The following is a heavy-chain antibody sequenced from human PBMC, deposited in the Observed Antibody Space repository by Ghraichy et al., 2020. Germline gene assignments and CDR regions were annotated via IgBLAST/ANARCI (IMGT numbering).Heavy chain of an antibody. CDR3: ARHMREHIVVVTAPPTPDY. D-gene: IGHD2-21*02. V-gene: IGHV4-34*01. Sequence: SETLSLTCAVYGGSFSGYYWSWIRQPPGKGLEWIGEINHSGSTNYNPSLKSRVTISVDTSKNQFSLKLSSVTAADTAVYYCARHMREHIVVVTAPPTPDYWGQGTLVTVSS. J-gene: IGHJ4*02. CDR1: GGSFSGYY. CDR2: INHSGST.